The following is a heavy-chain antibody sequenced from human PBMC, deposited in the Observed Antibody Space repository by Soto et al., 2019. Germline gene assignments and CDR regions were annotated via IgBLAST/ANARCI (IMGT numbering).Heavy chain of an antibody. D-gene: IGHD3-3*01. Sequence: QITLNESGPTPVKPRQTLTLTCTFSGFSLTTSGVGVGWIRQSPGKAPEWLALIYWDDDKRYSPSLKSRLTITKDTSKNQVVLTMADLDPADTATYYCAHRVLRTVFGLVTTTAIYFDFWGQGTPVAFSS. J-gene: IGHJ4*02. CDR3: AHRVLRTVFGLVTTTAIYFDF. CDR1: GFSLTTSGVG. CDR2: IYWDDDK. V-gene: IGHV2-5*02.